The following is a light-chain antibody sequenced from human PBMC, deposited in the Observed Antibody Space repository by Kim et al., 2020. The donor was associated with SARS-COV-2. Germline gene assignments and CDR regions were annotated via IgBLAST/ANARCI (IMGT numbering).Light chain of an antibody. CDR1: SSNIGSNT. Sequence: ELTQPPSASGTPGQRVTISCSGSSSNIGSNTVNWYQQLPGTAPKLLIFGNNQRPSGVPDRFSGSKSGTSGSLAISGLQSEDEADYYCAAWDDSLSGYVFGTGTQLTVL. V-gene: IGLV1-44*01. J-gene: IGLJ1*01. CDR3: AAWDDSLSGYV. CDR2: GNN.